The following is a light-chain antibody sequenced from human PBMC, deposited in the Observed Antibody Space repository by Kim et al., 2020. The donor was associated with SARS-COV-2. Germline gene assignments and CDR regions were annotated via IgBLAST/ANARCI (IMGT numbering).Light chain of an antibody. J-gene: IGKJ1*01. CDR1: QSISSW. CDR2: KAS. Sequence: ASVGDRVPITWRASQSISSWLAWYQQKPGKVPKLLIYKASSLESGVPSRFSGSGSGTEFTLTISSLQPDDFASYYCQQYNSYSGPFGQGTKVDI. V-gene: IGKV1-5*03. CDR3: QQYNSYSGP.